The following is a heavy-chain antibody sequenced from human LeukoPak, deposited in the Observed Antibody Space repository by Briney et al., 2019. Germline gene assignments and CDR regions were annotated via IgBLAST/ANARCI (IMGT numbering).Heavy chain of an antibody. Sequence: SETLSLTCTVSGGSISSYYWSWIRQPPGKGLEWIGYIYYSGSTNYNPSLKSRVTISVDTSKNQFSLKLSSVTAADTAVYYCARHSMRYYYYGTDVWGQGTTVTVSS. CDR1: GGSISSYY. CDR3: ARHSMRYYYYGTDV. J-gene: IGHJ6*02. V-gene: IGHV4-59*08. CDR2: IYYSGST.